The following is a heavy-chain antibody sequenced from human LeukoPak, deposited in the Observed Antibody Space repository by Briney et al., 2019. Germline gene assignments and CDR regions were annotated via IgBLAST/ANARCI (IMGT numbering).Heavy chain of an antibody. CDR1: GGSISSSSYY. CDR3: ARHTLYSSGYAFDI. Sequence: PSETLSLTGTVSGGSISSSSYYWSWIPKPPGKELAGTGSLYYSGSTYYNPSLKSRVTISVDTSKNRFSLTLSSVTAADTAVYYCARHTLYSSGYAFDIWGQGTMVTVSS. J-gene: IGHJ3*02. CDR2: LYYSGST. D-gene: IGHD6-19*01. V-gene: IGHV4-39*01.